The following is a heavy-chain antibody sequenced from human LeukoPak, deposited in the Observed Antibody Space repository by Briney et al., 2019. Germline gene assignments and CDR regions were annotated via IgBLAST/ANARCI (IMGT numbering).Heavy chain of an antibody. CDR2: ISSSGSTI. D-gene: IGHD6-13*01. CDR3: ARALSRLYYYYGIDV. V-gene: IGHV3-11*01. Sequence: AGGSLRLSCAASGFTFSDYYMSWIRQAPGKGLEWVSYISSSGSTIYYADSVKGRSTISRDNAKNSLYLQMNSLRAEDTAVYYCARALSRLYYYYGIDVWGQGTTVTVSS. CDR1: GFTFSDYY. J-gene: IGHJ6*02.